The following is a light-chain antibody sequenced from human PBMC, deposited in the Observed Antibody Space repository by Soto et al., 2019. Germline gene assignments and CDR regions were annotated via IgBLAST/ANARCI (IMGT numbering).Light chain of an antibody. V-gene: IGKV3-15*01. CDR2: GAS. CDR3: QQYNNWPYT. Sequence: EMVMTQSPATQSVSPGERASLSCRASQSIGGNLAWYQQTPGQAPRLLIYGASTRATGVPARFSGSGSRTDFTLTISSLQSEDFAIYYCQQYNNWPYTFGQGTKLEI. J-gene: IGKJ2*01. CDR1: QSIGGN.